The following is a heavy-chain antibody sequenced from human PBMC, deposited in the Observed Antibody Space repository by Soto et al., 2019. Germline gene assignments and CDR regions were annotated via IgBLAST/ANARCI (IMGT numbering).Heavy chain of an antibody. CDR1: GGSISSYY. CDR3: ARWVEVSLDYFDS. CDR2: IYYSGST. J-gene: IGHJ4*02. Sequence: PSETLSLTCPVSGGSISSYYWSWIRQPPGKGLEWIGYIYYSGSTNYNPSLKSRVAISVDTSKNQFSLYLNSVTAADTAVYYCARWVEVSLDYFDSWGQGTPVTVSS. D-gene: IGHD2-15*01. V-gene: IGHV4-59*12.